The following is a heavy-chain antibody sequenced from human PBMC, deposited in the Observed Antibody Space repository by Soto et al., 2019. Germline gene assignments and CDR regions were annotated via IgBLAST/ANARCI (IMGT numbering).Heavy chain of an antibody. CDR3: VKKIAGTTTSGAYWYFDF. J-gene: IGHJ2*01. CDR2: ISGGGDAT. D-gene: IGHD1-26*01. Sequence: EVQLLESGGGLVQPGGSLTLSCAASGFTFSEFAMNWVRQAPGKGLEWVSGISGGGDATFYADSVKGRFTISRVQSKNTVYLQMNGLRADDTAVYYCVKKIAGTTTSGAYWYFDFWGRGTLVTVSS. V-gene: IGHV3-23*01. CDR1: GFTFSEFA.